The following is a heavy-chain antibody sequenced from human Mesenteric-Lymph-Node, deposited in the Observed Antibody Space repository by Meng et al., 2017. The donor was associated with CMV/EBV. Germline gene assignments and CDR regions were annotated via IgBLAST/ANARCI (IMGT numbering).Heavy chain of an antibody. Sequence: ASVKVSCKASGYTFTGHDVNWVRQAPGQGLEWMAWINCYNGDTKYAQKFQGRVTMTTDTSTSIAYMEVRSLRSDDTAVYYCARLGSAGTFPFDYWGQGTLVTVSS. CDR2: INCYNGDT. V-gene: IGHV1-18*01. D-gene: IGHD3-10*01. CDR1: GYTFTGHD. J-gene: IGHJ4*02. CDR3: ARLGSAGTFPFDY.